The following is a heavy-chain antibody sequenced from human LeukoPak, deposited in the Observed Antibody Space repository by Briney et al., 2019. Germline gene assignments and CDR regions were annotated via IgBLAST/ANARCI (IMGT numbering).Heavy chain of an antibody. CDR3: ARDDGGNLNWYFDL. D-gene: IGHD4-23*01. V-gene: IGHV3-30*04. CDR2: ISYDGSNK. Sequence: GGSLRLSCAASGFTFSSYAMHWVRQAPGKGLEWVAVISYDGSNKYYADSVKGRFTISRDNSKNTLSLQMNSLTAEDTAVYYCARDDGGNLNWYFDLWGRGTLVTVSS. J-gene: IGHJ2*01. CDR1: GFTFSSYA.